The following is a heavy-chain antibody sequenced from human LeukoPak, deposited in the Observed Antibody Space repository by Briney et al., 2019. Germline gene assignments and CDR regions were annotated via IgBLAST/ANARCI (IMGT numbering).Heavy chain of an antibody. J-gene: IGHJ4*02. CDR3: AKVRIAVAGTFDY. CDR1: GFTFSSYG. V-gene: IGHV3-30*02. Sequence: PGGSLRLSCAASGFTFSSYGMHWVRQAPGKGLEWVAFIRYDGSNKYYADSVKGRFTISRDNSKNTLYLQMNSLRAEDTAVYYCAKVRIAVAGTFDYWGQGTLVTVSS. CDR2: IRYDGSNK. D-gene: IGHD6-19*01.